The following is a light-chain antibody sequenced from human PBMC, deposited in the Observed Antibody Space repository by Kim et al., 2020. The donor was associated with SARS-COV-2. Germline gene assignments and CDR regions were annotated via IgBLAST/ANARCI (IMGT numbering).Light chain of an antibody. V-gene: IGKV3-20*01. Sequence: PGEPPPPSGRTRRSVSSNFSAWYQQKPGQAPRLLIYGASSSATGIPDRFSGSWSGTDFTLTISRLEPEDFAVYYCQQYDTSRTFGQGTKVDIK. CDR1: RSVSSNF. J-gene: IGKJ1*01. CDR2: GAS. CDR3: QQYDTSRT.